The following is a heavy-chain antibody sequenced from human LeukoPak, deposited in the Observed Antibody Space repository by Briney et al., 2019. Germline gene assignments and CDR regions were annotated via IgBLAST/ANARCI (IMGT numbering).Heavy chain of an antibody. D-gene: IGHD2-2*01. Sequence: PGGSLRLSCAASGFTFSTYWMSWVRQTPGKGLEWVANIKHDGSDQQYVDSVKGRFTVSRDNAKSSLYLQMKSLRVADTAVYYCAREAPHSSMPPLDYWGQGALVTVSS. CDR2: IKHDGSDQ. CDR3: AREAPHSSMPPLDY. CDR1: GFTFSTYW. J-gene: IGHJ4*02. V-gene: IGHV3-7*01.